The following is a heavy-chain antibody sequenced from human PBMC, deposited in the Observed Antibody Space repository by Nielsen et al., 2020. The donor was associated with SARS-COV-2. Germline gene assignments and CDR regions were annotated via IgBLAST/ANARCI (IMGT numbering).Heavy chain of an antibody. V-gene: IGHV4-61*01. J-gene: IGHJ4*02. CDR2: IYYSGST. CDR3: ARGGYYDVVWYFDY. Sequence: SETLSLTCTVSGYSISSGYYWGWIRQPPGKGLEWIGYIYYSGSTNYNPSLKSRVTISVDTSKNQFSLKLSSVTAADTAVYYCARGGYYDVVWYFDYWGQGTLVTVSS. CDR1: GYSISSGYY. D-gene: IGHD3-22*01.